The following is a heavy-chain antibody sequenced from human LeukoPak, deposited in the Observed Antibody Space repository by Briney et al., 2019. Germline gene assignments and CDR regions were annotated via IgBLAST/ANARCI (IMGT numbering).Heavy chain of an antibody. V-gene: IGHV4-38-2*02. CDR2: IYYSGST. CDR3: ARHVSSDLRIVVVTSDWYFDR. Sequence: PSETLSLTCTVSGYSISSGYYWGWIRQPPGKGLEWIGTIYYSGSTYYNPSLKSRVTISADTSKNQFSLNLSSVTAADTGVYYCARHVSSDLRIVVVTSDWYFDRWGRGTLVTVSS. CDR1: GYSISSGYY. J-gene: IGHJ2*01. D-gene: IGHD2-21*02.